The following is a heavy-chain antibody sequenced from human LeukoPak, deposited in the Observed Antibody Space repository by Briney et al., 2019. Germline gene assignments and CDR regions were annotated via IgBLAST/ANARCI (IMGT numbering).Heavy chain of an antibody. D-gene: IGHD6-13*01. J-gene: IGHJ5*02. CDR2: IRAYNGNT. CDR3: ARGLVSSWFGWFDP. CDR1: GYTFTSYG. Sequence: ASVNVSCKASGYTFTSYGISWVRQAPGQGLEWMGWIRAYNGNTNYAQKLQGRVTMTTDASTSTAYMELRSLRSGDTAVYYCARGLVSSWFGWFDPWGQGTLVTVSS. V-gene: IGHV1-18*01.